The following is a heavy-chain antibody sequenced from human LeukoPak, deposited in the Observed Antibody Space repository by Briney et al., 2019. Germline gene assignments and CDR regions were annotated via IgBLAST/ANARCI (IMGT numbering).Heavy chain of an antibody. CDR3: AKRPSDYGDYVSYFDY. CDR2: ISWNSGNI. Sequence: GGSLRLSCAASGFKFDDYAMHWVRQVPGKGLKWVSSISWNSGNIDYADSVKGRFTISRDNSKDTLYLQMNSLRAEDTAVYYCAKRPSDYGDYVSYFDYWGQGTLVTVSS. V-gene: IGHV3-9*01. J-gene: IGHJ4*02. CDR1: GFKFDDYA. D-gene: IGHD4-17*01.